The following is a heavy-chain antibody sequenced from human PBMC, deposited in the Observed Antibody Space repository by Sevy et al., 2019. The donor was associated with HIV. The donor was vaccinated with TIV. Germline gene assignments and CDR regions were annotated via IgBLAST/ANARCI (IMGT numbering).Heavy chain of an antibody. CDR2: IKSEFDGGAI. Sequence: GGFLRLSCTASGLTFSSAWMSWVRQAPGKGLEWVGRIKSEFDGGAIDYAAPVKDRFSISREDSKNTVYLQMNSLKTEDTAVYYRITDPAYRGYDEEVINYYFYGMDVWGQGITVTVSS. CDR1: GLTFSSAW. J-gene: IGHJ6*02. D-gene: IGHD5-12*01. V-gene: IGHV3-15*01. CDR3: ITDPAYRGYDEEVINYYFYGMDV.